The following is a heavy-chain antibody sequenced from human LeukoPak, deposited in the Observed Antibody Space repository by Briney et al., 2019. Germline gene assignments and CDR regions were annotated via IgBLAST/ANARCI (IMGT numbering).Heavy chain of an antibody. V-gene: IGHV3-7*01. CDR3: ARDSPFGFY. CDR2: IKQDGSEK. D-gene: IGHD3-10*01. Sequence: PGGSLRLSCAASGFTFSDYWMSWVRQAPGKGPEWVANIKQDGSEKNYVDSVKGRFIISRDNAKNSLYLQMNSLRAEDTSVYYCARDSPFGFYWGQGTLVTVSS. CDR1: GFTFSDYW. J-gene: IGHJ4*02.